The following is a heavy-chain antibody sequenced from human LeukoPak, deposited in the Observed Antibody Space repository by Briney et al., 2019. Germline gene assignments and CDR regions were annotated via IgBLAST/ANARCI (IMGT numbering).Heavy chain of an antibody. CDR1: GITISSEG. D-gene: IGHD6-19*01. J-gene: IGHJ4*02. CDR2: FSYDGSEI. V-gene: IGHV3-30*18. CDR3: VKEQSSGWYRVADS. Sequence: GGSLRLSCAASGITISSEGMHWVRQAPGKGLEWLAVFSYDGSEIYYSDSAKGRFTISKEYSKNTLHLQMNSLRVEDTAVYYCVKEQSSGWYRVADSRGQGTLVTVSS.